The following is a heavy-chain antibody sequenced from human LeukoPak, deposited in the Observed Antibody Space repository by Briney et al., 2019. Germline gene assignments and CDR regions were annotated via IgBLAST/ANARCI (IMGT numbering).Heavy chain of an antibody. D-gene: IGHD6-13*01. V-gene: IGHV4-61*08. J-gene: IGHJ4*02. CDR1: GYSISSGDY. Sequence: TSETLSLTCTVSGYSISSGDYWGWIRQPPGKGLEWIGYIHYSGSSNYNPSLKSRVTISLDTSKNQFSLKLSSVTAADTAVYYCARGAAATYWGQGTLVTVSS. CDR2: IHYSGSS. CDR3: ARGAAATY.